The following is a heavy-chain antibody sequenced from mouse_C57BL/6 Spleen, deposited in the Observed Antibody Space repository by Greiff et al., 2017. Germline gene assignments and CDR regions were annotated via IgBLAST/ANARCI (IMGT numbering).Heavy chain of an antibody. Sequence: EVHLVESGGGLVKPGGSLKLSCAASGFTFSSYAMSWVRQTPEKRLEWVATISDGGSYTYYPDNVKGRFTISRDNAKNNLYLQMSHLKSEDTAMYYCARDRSVVARDAMDYWGQGTSVTVSS. V-gene: IGHV5-4*01. D-gene: IGHD1-1*01. CDR2: ISDGGSYT. CDR3: ARDRSVVARDAMDY. J-gene: IGHJ4*01. CDR1: GFTFSSYA.